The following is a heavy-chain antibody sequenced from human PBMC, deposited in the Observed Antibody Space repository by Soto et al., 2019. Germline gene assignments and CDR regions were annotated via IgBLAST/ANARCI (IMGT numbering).Heavy chain of an antibody. Sequence: EVQLVESGGGLVKPGGSLRLSCAASGFTFSSYSMNWVRQAPGKGLEWVSSISSSSSYIYYADSVKGRFTISRDNAKNSLYLQMNSLRAEDTAVYYCARLIGVPAAMWAFDIWGQGTMVTVSS. CDR3: ARLIGVPAAMWAFDI. D-gene: IGHD2-2*01. CDR2: ISSSSSYI. V-gene: IGHV3-21*01. J-gene: IGHJ3*02. CDR1: GFTFSSYS.